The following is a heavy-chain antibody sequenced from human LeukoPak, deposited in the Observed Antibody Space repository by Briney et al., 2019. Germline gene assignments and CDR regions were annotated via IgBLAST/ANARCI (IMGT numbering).Heavy chain of an antibody. CDR1: GNYW. V-gene: IGHV3-74*01. CDR2: INSDGSWT. CDR3: VSFYETY. D-gene: IGHD2/OR15-2a*01. J-gene: IGHJ4*02. Sequence: GGSLRLSCAASGNYWMHWVRQAPGKGLVWVSHINSDGSWTSYADSVKGRFTISKDNAKNTVYLQMNSLRAEDTAVYYCVSFYETYWGRGTMVTVSS.